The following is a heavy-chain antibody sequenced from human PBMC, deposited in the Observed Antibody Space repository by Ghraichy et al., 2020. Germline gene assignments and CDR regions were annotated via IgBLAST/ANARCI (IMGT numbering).Heavy chain of an antibody. V-gene: IGHV3-30*18. Sequence: GGSLRLSCVASGITLGIYEMYWVRQAPGKGLEWVAGISYDGNKKDYVDFVKARFTISRDNSRNTVYLQMDGLTTEDTATYYCAKPSMRWDVHASDIWGRGTMVTVSA. D-gene: IGHD1-26*01. J-gene: IGHJ3*02. CDR2: ISYDGNKK. CDR3: AKPSMRWDVHASDI. CDR1: GITLGIYE.